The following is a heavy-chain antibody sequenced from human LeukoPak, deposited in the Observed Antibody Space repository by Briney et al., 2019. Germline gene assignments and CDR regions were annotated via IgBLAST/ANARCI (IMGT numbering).Heavy chain of an antibody. D-gene: IGHD5-12*01. J-gene: IGHJ4*02. CDR1: VGSLSPHY. Sequence: LETLSLTCAVSVGSLSPHYWSWIRRPLGKGLEWIGEINIRGTTTYSPSLRGRATISVETSKNQFSLRLTSVTAADTASYYCARVPLWWLTPFDFWGQGTLATASS. CDR3: ARVPLWWLTPFDF. CDR2: INIRGTT. V-gene: IGHV4-34*01.